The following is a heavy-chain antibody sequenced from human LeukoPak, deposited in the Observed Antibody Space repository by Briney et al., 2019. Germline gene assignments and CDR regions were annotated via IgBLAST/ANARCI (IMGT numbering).Heavy chain of an antibody. D-gene: IGHD6-13*01. CDR3: AREDRYSSSLFDP. CDR2: INHGGST. CDR1: GGSFSGYY. V-gene: IGHV4-34*01. Sequence: SETLSLTCAVYGGSFSGYYWSWIRQPPGKGLEWIGEINHGGSTNYNPSLKSRVTMSVDTSENQFSLKLSSVTAADTAVYYCAREDRYSSSLFDPWGQGTLVTVSS. J-gene: IGHJ5*02.